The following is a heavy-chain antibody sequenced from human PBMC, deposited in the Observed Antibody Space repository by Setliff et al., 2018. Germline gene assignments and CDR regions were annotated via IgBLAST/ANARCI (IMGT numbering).Heavy chain of an antibody. J-gene: IGHJ6*03. CDR3: ARTGTTYYYSCMDV. D-gene: IGHD3-22*01. Sequence: SETLSLTCTVSGGSISSYYWSWIRRPPGKGLEWIGYVSYGRSTKYNPSLESRVTISLDEPTNQASLKLTSVPAADTAVYYCARTGTTYYYSCMDVWGKGTTVTVSS. CDR1: GGSISSYY. CDR2: VSYGRST. V-gene: IGHV4-59*08.